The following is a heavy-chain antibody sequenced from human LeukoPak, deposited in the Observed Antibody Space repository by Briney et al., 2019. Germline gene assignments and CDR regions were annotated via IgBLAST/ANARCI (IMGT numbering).Heavy chain of an antibody. D-gene: IGHD3-16*02. CDR3: ARDFRDVWGSYRFDY. V-gene: IGHV3-74*01. CDR1: GFTFSGYW. CDR2: INSDGSST. J-gene: IGHJ4*02. Sequence: GGSLRLSCAASGFTFSGYWMHWVRQAPGKGLVWVSRINSDGSSTTYADSVTGRFTISRDNAKNSLYLQMNSLRAEDTAVYYCARDFRDVWGSYRFDYWGQGTLVTVSS.